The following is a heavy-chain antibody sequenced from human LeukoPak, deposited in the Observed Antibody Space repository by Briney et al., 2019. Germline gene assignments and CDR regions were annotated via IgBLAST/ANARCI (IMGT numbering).Heavy chain of an antibody. J-gene: IGHJ4*02. V-gene: IGHV3-48*03. CDR2: ISSSGSTI. CDR3: AKDLRYYDSSGCLDY. CDR1: GFTFSSYE. D-gene: IGHD3-22*01. Sequence: GGSLRLSCAASGFTFSSYEMNWVRQAPGKGLEWVSYISSSGSTIYYADSVKGRFTISRDNAKNSLYLQMNSLRAEDTALYYCAKDLRYYDSSGCLDYWGQGTLVTVSS.